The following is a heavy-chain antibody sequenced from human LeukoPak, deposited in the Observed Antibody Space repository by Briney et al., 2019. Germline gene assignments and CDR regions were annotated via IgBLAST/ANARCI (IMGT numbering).Heavy chain of an antibody. CDR1: GGSISSGGYY. V-gene: IGHV4-30-2*01. J-gene: IGHJ4*02. CDR3: ARASLSGSGSYSPPQNFDY. Sequence: SETLSLTCTVSGGSISSGGYYWSWIRQPPGKGLEWIGYIHHSGSTYYNPSLKSRVTISVDRSKNQFSLKLSSVTAADTAVYYCARASLSGSGSYSPPQNFDYWGQGTLVTVSS. CDR2: IHHSGST. D-gene: IGHD3-10*01.